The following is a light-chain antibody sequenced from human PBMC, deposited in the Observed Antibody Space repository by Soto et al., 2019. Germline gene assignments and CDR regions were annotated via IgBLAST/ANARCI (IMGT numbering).Light chain of an antibody. CDR2: DAS. CDR3: QQRSNSPPLT. V-gene: IGKV3-11*01. J-gene: IGKJ4*01. CDR1: QSVGSY. Sequence: EIVLTQSPATLSLSPGERATLSCRASQSVGSYLAWYQQKPGQAPRLLIYDASNRATGIPPRFSGSGSGTDFTLTISSLEPEDFAVYYCQQRSNSPPLTFGGGTTVEIK.